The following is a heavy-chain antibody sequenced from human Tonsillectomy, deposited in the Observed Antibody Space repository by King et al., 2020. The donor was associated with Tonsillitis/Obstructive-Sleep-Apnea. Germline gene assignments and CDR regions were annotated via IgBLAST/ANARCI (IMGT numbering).Heavy chain of an antibody. D-gene: IGHD2-15*01. Sequence: VQLVESGGGVVQPGGSLRLSCVASGFTLSRYWMSLVRQAPGKGLEWVANIKQHGSEKYYVDSVKGRFTISRDNAKNSLYLQMNSLRAEDTVVYFCAREYCSGGSCYRIFDCWGQGTLVTVSS. CDR1: GFTLSRYW. CDR3: AREYCSGGSCYRIFDC. CDR2: IKQHGSEK. J-gene: IGHJ4*02. V-gene: IGHV3-7*04.